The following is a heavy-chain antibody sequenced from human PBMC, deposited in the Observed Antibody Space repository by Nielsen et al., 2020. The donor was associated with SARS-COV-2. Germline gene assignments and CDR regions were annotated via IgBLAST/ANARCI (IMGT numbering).Heavy chain of an antibody. D-gene: IGHD3/OR15-3a*01. Sequence: GGSLRLSCAASGFTFSNYAMTWGRRAPGKGLEWISTVSDTGGRTHYADSVEGRFTISRDNSKNTLYLQMNSLRADDTAVYYCAKWTHADFYYYGMDVWGQGTSVTVSS. CDR2: VSDTGGRT. CDR3: AKWTHADFYYYGMDV. J-gene: IGHJ6*02. CDR1: GFTFSNYA. V-gene: IGHV3-23*01.